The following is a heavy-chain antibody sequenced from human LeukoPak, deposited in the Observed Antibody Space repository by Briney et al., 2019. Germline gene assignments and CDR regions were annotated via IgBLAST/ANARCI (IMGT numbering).Heavy chain of an antibody. V-gene: IGHV4-59*01. D-gene: IGHD3-3*01. CDR3: ARQIFSMWSKGIFDS. Sequence: PSETLSLTCTASGGSISSYYWSWIRQPPGKGLEWIGYIYYSGSTNYNPSLKSRVTISVDTSKNQFSLKLSSVTAADTAVYYCARQIFSMWSKGIFDSWGQGALVTVSS. CDR1: GGSISSYY. J-gene: IGHJ4*02. CDR2: IYYSGST.